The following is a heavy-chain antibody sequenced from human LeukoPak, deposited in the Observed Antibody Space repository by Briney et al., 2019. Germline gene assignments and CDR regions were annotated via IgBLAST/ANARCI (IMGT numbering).Heavy chain of an antibody. Sequence: GGSLRLSCAASGFSFNSYGMHWVRQAPGKGPEWVAFIRYDGSKKYYADSVKGRFTISRDNSKNTLYLQMNSLRAEDTAVYYCARGWFGELLPFDYWGQGTLVTVSS. D-gene: IGHD3-10*01. J-gene: IGHJ4*02. CDR1: GFSFNSYG. CDR2: IRYDGSKK. CDR3: ARGWFGELLPFDY. V-gene: IGHV3-30*02.